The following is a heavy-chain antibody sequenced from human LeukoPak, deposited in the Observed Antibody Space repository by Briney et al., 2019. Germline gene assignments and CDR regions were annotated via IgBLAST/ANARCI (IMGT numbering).Heavy chain of an antibody. CDR3: ANYWYP. CDR1: GFTFNIYT. D-gene: IGHD2-8*02. V-gene: IGHV3-74*01. Sequence: GGSLRLSCAASGFTFNIYTMHWVRQAPGRGPVWVSGIKPDGTYTHYADSVKGRFTISRDDANNILYLQMNSLRVEDTAVYFCANYWYPWGPGTLVTVSS. CDR2: IKPDGTYT. J-gene: IGHJ5*02.